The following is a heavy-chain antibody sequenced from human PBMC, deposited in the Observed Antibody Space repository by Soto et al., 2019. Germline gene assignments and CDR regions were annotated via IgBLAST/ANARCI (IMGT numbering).Heavy chain of an antibody. D-gene: IGHD4-17*01. CDR3: ARGFADYGGNFGVYYYGMDV. Sequence: QVQLVQSGAEVQKPGSSVKVSCKASGGTFSSYAISWVRQAPGQGLEWMGGIIPIFGTANYAQKFQGRVTITADESTSTAYMKLSSLRSEDTAVYYCARGFADYGGNFGVYYYGMDVWGQGTTVTVSS. J-gene: IGHJ6*02. V-gene: IGHV1-69*01. CDR1: GGTFSSYA. CDR2: IIPIFGTA.